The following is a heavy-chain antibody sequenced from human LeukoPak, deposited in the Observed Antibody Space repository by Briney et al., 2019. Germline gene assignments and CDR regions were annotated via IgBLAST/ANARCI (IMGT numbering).Heavy chain of an antibody. D-gene: IGHD6-19*01. J-gene: IGHJ5*02. CDR1: GYTFTSYA. CDR3: ARSIAVAAWNWFDP. CDR2: INAGNGNT. Sequence: ASVKVSCKASGYTFTSYAMHWVRQAPGQRLEWMGWINAGNGNTKYSQKFQGRVTITRVTSASTAYMELSSLRSEDTAVYYRARSIAVAAWNWFDPWGQGTLVTVSS. V-gene: IGHV1-3*01.